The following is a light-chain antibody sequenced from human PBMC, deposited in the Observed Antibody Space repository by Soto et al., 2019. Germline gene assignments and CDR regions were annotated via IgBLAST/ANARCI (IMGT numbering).Light chain of an antibody. CDR1: SSDIGGYYY. Sequence: QSALTQPASVSGSPAQSITISCTGTSSDIGGYYYVSWYQHHPGKAPKLMIYQVTNRPSGVSHRFSGSKSGNTASLTISGLQAEDEADYYCTSYSSSSTFYVFGPGTKVTVL. CDR3: TSYSSSSTFYV. CDR2: QVT. J-gene: IGLJ1*01. V-gene: IGLV2-14*01.